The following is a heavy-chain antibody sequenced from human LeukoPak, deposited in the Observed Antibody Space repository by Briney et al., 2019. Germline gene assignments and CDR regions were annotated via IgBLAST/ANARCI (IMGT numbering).Heavy chain of an antibody. CDR3: ARDSVRGYSYGLDY. J-gene: IGHJ4*02. Sequence: SETLSLTCTVSGVSVSSYYWSWIRQPAGKGLEWIGRIYTSGSTNYNPSLKSRVTMSVDTPKNQFSLKLSSVTAADTAVYYCARDSVRGYSYGLDYWGQGTLVTVSS. V-gene: IGHV4-4*07. CDR1: GVSVSSYY. CDR2: IYTSGST. D-gene: IGHD5-18*01.